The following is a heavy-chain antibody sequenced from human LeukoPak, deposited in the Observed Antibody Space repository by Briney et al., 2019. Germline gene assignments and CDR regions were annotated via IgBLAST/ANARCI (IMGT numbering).Heavy chain of an antibody. CDR1: GGSFSGYY. J-gene: IGHJ4*02. D-gene: IGHD1-14*01. V-gene: IGHV4-34*01. Sequence: PSETLSLTCAVYGGSFSGYYWSWIRQPPGKGLEWIGEINHSGSTYYNPSLKSRVTISVDTSKNQFSLKLSSVTAADTAVYYCAREINNNFDYWGQGTLVTVSS. CDR3: AREINNNFDY. CDR2: INHSGST.